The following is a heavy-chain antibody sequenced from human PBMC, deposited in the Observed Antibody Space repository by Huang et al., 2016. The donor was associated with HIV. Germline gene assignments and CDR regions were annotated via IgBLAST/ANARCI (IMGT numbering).Heavy chain of an antibody. J-gene: IGHJ5*02. CDR1: GGSVFGHY. D-gene: IGHD2-21*01. CDR3: ARSDSDGGGDDWFDP. CDR2: INHSGTT. V-gene: IGHV4-34*01. Sequence: QVQLQQWGAGLLKPSETLSLTCAVNGGSVFGHYWSLIRQPPGKGLEWIAEINHSGTTNHNPYLKSRVSISGDISHNRVSLNLSSVTAADTGIYYCARSDSDGGGDDWFDPWGQGNPVTVTS.